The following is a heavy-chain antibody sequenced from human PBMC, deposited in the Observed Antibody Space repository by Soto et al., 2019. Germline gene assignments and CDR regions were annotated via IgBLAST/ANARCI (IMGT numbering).Heavy chain of an antibody. Sequence: AAVKVSCKASGYTFTSYGISWVRQAPGQGLEWMGWISAYNGNTNYAQKLQGRVTMTTDTSTSTAYMELRSLRSDDTAVYYCANSYGPLNWFDPWGQGTLVTVSS. D-gene: IGHD5-18*01. CDR1: GYTFTSYG. V-gene: IGHV1-18*01. CDR2: ISAYNGNT. J-gene: IGHJ5*02. CDR3: ANSYGPLNWFDP.